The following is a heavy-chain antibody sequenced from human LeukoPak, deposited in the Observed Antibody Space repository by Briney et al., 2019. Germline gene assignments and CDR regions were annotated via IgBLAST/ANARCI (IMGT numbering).Heavy chain of an antibody. CDR2: IKQDGSEK. J-gene: IGHJ4*02. Sequence: GGSLRLSCAASGFTLSSYWMSWVRQAPGKGLEWVANIKQDGSEKYYVDSVKGRFTISRYNAKNSLYLQMNSLRPEDTAVYYCARVGDWGQGTLLTVSS. CDR3: ARVGD. CDR1: GFTLSSYW. V-gene: IGHV3-7*01.